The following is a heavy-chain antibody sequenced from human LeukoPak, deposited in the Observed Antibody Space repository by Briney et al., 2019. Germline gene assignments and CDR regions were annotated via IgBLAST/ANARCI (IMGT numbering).Heavy chain of an antibody. CDR2: VSWNSGSI. CDR1: GFTYGDYA. J-gene: IGHJ4*02. CDR3: AKAWGYDILTGFDY. V-gene: IGHV3-9*01. D-gene: IGHD3-9*01. Sequence: PGRSLRLSCAASGFTYGDYAMHWVRQAPGKGLEWVSGVSWNSGSIGYADSVKGRFTISRDNAKNSLYLQMNSLRAEDTALYYCAKAWGYDILTGFDYWGQGTLVTVSS.